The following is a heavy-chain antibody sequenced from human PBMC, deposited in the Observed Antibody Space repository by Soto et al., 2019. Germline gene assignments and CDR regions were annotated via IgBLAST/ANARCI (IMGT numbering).Heavy chain of an antibody. Sequence: QITLNESGPTVVKPAETLTLTCTFSGFTLTTSGVGVGWIRQSPGKAPEWLALIYWDDDKRYSASLKSRLTITKDTSKNQVVLTMASVDPADTATYYCAHRILRTVFGLVTTTANYFDLWGQGTPVVVSS. D-gene: IGHD3-3*01. CDR1: GFTLTTSGVG. V-gene: IGHV2-5*02. CDR2: IYWDDDK. J-gene: IGHJ4*02. CDR3: AHRILRTVFGLVTTTANYFDL.